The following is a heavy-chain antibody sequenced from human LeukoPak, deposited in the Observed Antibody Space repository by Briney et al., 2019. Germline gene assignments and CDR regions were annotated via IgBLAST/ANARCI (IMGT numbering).Heavy chain of an antibody. CDR3: ARGSNGSYGVPPLHY. CDR1: GFTFDDYA. Sequence: GGSLRLSCAASGFTFDDYAMHWVRQAPGKGLEWVSGISWNSGSIGYADSAKGRFTISRDNAKNSLYLQMNSLRAEDTAVYYCARGSNGSYGVPPLHYWGQGTLVTVSS. V-gene: IGHV3-9*01. J-gene: IGHJ4*02. CDR2: ISWNSGSI. D-gene: IGHD1-26*01.